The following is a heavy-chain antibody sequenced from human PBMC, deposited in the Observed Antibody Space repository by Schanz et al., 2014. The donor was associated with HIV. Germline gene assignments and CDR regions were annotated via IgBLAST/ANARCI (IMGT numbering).Heavy chain of an antibody. Sequence: EVQLLESGGGLVKPGGSLRLSCAASGFTFSSYAMSWVRQAPGKGLEWVSAISGSSITYSADSVKGRFTISRDKSKNTLYLQMNSLRAEDTAVYYCAKEEQQLGGVGGYHFDYWGQGTLVTVSS. V-gene: IGHV3-23*01. CDR1: GFTFSSYA. D-gene: IGHD6-13*01. CDR2: ISGSSIT. J-gene: IGHJ4*02. CDR3: AKEEQQLGGVGGYHFDY.